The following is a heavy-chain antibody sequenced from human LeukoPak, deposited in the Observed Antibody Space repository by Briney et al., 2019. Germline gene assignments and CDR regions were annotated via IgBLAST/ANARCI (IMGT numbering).Heavy chain of an antibody. J-gene: IGHJ5*02. CDR3: ARDSELPDFWSGYYRSHNWFDP. V-gene: IGHV1-18*01. CDR2: ISAYNGNT. CDR1: GYTFTSYG. Sequence: GASVKVSCKASGYTFTSYGISWVRQAPGQGLEWMGWISAYNGNTSYAQKLQGRVTMTTDTSTSTAYMELRSLRSDDTAVYYCARDSELPDFWSGYYRSHNWFDPWGQGTLVTVSS. D-gene: IGHD3-3*01.